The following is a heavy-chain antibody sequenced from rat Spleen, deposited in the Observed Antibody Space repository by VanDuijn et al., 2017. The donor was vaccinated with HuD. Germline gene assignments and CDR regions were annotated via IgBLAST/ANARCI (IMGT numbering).Heavy chain of an antibody. CDR2: ISTGGGST. Sequence: EVQLVESGGGLVQHGRSLKLSRAASGFTFSDYYMAWVRQAPTKGLAWVAYISTGGGSTYYRESVNGRFTISRDNAKSTLYQQMDSLRSEDTATYYCTTLPITTLGGYWGQGVMVTVSS. J-gene: IGHJ2*01. D-gene: IGHD1-10*01. CDR3: TTLPITTLGGY. CDR1: GFTFSDYY. V-gene: IGHV5-27*01.